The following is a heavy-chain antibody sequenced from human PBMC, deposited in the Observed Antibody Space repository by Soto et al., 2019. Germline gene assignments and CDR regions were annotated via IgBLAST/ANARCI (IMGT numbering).Heavy chain of an antibody. CDR1: GASISWFC. D-gene: IGHD1-1*01. V-gene: IGHV4-4*07. CDR3: VRDGTKTLRDWFDP. J-gene: IGHJ5*02. Sequence: SETLSLTCTVSGASISWFCWSWIRKSAGKGLEWMGRIYATGTTDYNPSLKSRVMMSVDTSKKQFSLKLRSVTAADTAVYYCVRDGTKTLRDWFDPWGQGISVTVSS. CDR2: IYATGTT.